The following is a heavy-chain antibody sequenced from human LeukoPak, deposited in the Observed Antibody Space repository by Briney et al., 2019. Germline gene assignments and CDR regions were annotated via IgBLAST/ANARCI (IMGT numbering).Heavy chain of an antibody. D-gene: IGHD3-10*01. V-gene: IGHV3-30*18. CDR2: ISYDGSNK. Sequence: GGSLRLSCAASGFTFSSYSMNWVRQAPGKGLEWVAVISYDGSNKYYADSVKGRFTISRDNSKNTLYLQMNSLRAEDTAVYYCAQPFGDQCPWGQGTLVTVSS. CDR1: GFTFSSYS. J-gene: IGHJ5*02. CDR3: AQPFGDQCP.